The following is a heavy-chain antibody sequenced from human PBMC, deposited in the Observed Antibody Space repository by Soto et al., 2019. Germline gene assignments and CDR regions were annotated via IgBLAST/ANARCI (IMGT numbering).Heavy chain of an antibody. CDR1: GFTFSSYS. CDR2: ISSSSSYI. Sequence: GGLRLSCAASGFTFSSYSMNWVRQAPGKGLEWVSSISSSSSYIYYADSVKGRFTISRDNAKNSLYLQMNSLRAEDTAVYYCANARVLNGMDVWGQGTTVTVSS. V-gene: IGHV3-21*01. CDR3: ANARVLNGMDV. J-gene: IGHJ6*02.